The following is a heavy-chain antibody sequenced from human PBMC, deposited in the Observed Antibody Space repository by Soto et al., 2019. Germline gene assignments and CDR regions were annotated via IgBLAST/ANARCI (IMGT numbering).Heavy chain of an antibody. D-gene: IGHD6-19*01. CDR3: TRIKEWLIRRRFRYYGMDV. J-gene: IGHJ6*02. CDR1: GYSISSGYY. V-gene: IGHV3-49*03. CDR2: IRSTAYGAPT. Sequence: LSLTCAVSGYSISSGYYWGWIRQPPGKGLEWVGSIRSTAYGAPTDVAASVKGRFTISRDDSNGTAYLQMNSLKTEDAAVYYCTRIKEWLIRRRFRYYGMDVWGQGTTVTVSS.